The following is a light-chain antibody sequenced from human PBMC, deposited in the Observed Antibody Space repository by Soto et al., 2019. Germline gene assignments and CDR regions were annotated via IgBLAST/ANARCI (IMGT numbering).Light chain of an antibody. CDR3: QQRSTWT. J-gene: IGKJ1*01. CDR2: AAS. V-gene: IGKV3D-20*02. Sequence: EIVLTQSPGTLSFFPGERATLSCSASQSIISSYLAWYQQKPGQAPRLLIYAASSRATPIPARFSGSGSGTDFTLTIRSLEPEDFAVYHYQQRSTWTFGQGTKVDIK. CDR1: QSIISSY.